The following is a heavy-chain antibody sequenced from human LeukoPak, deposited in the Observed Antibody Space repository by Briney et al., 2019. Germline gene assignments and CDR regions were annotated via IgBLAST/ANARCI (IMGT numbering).Heavy chain of an antibody. D-gene: IGHD2-2*01. CDR2: ISYDGSNK. CDR1: EFTFSSYG. J-gene: IGHJ4*02. CDR3: AKDQGYEEAMTRGYFDY. Sequence: PGGSLRLSCAASEFTFSSYGMHWVRQAPGKGLEWVADISYDGSNKYYADSVKGRFTISRDNSKNTLFLQMNSLRAEDTAVYYCAKDQGYEEAMTRGYFDYWGQGTLVTVSS. V-gene: IGHV3-30*18.